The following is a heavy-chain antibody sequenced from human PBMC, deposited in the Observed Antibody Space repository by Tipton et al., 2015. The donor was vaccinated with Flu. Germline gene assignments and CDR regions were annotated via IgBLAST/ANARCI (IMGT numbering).Heavy chain of an antibody. CDR1: GGSLTSNKW. CDR2: IYHTGSA. D-gene: IGHD1-1*01. Sequence: GLVKPSGTLSLTCGVSGGSLTSNKWWSWVRQFPGKGLEWIGEIYHTGSANYNPSLKGRVTMSVGKSTNQFSLKLSSVTAADTAVYYCARLIGTPPRYYFSYVIDVWGQGTTVTVSS. CDR3: ARLIGTPPRYYFSYVIDV. V-gene: IGHV4-4*02. J-gene: IGHJ6*02.